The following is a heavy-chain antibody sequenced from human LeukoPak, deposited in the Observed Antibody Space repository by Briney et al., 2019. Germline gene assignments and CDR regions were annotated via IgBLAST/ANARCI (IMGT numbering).Heavy chain of an antibody. V-gene: IGHV1-69*05. CDR2: IIPIFGTA. J-gene: IGHJ4*02. D-gene: IGHD3-10*01. CDR3: ASSLLWFGEFHIRTFDY. Sequence: SVKVSCKASGGTFSSYAISWVRQAPGQGLEWMGGIIPIFGTANSAQKFQGRVTITTDESTSTAYMELSSLRSEDTAVYYCASSLLWFGEFHIRTFDYWGQGTLVTVSS. CDR1: GGTFSSYA.